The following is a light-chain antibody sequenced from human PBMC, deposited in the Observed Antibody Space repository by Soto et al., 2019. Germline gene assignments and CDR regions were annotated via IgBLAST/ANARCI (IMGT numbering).Light chain of an antibody. CDR1: ISNIGSNY. CDR2: VID. CDR3: AVWDDSLNGWV. Sequence: QSVLTQPPSVSGTPGQRVAISCSGTISNIGSNYVYWYQQLPGTAPKLVMFVIDLRPSGVPDRFSGSKSGTSASLAISGLRSEDEAHFYCAVWDDSLNGWVFGGGTKLTVL. V-gene: IGLV1-47*02. J-gene: IGLJ3*02.